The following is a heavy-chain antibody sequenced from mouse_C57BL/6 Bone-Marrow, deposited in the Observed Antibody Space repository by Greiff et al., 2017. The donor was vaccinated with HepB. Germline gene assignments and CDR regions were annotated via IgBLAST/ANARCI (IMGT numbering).Heavy chain of an antibody. D-gene: IGHD3-2*02. CDR3: ARRQLRLDAMDD. V-gene: IGHV1-80*01. J-gene: IGHJ4*01. Sequence: VQLQESGAELVKPGASVKISCKASGYAFSSYWMNWVKQRPGKGLEWIGQIYPGDGDTNYNGKFKGKATLTADKSSSTAYMQLSSLTSEDSAVYFYARRQLRLDAMDDWGQGPSVTVSS. CDR2: IYPGDGDT. CDR1: GYAFSSYW.